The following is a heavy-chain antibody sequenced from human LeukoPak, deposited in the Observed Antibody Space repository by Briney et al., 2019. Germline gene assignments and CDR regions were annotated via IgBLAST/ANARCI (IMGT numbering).Heavy chain of an antibody. J-gene: IGHJ4*02. CDR1: GGSISRYY. CDR2: IYYTGST. Sequence: SETLSLTCTVSGGSISRYYWSWIRQPPGKGLEWIGSIYYTGSTNYNPSLKSRVTISTDTFKNQFSLKLSSVTAADTAVYYCARWRVSDFDYWGQGTLVTVSS. D-gene: IGHD3-10*01. CDR3: ARWRVSDFDY. V-gene: IGHV4-59*01.